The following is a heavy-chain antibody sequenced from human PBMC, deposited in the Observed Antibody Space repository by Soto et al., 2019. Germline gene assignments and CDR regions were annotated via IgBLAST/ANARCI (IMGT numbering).Heavy chain of an antibody. J-gene: IGHJ4*02. Sequence: PSETLSLTCTVSGGSISSGGYYWSWIRQHPGKGLEWIGYIYYSGSTYYNPSLKSRVTISVDTSKNQFSLKLSSVTAADTAVYYCAREALGYCSGGSCRQFDYWGQGTLVTVSS. CDR3: AREALGYCSGGSCRQFDY. V-gene: IGHV4-31*03. D-gene: IGHD2-15*01. CDR1: GGSISSGGYY. CDR2: IYYSGST.